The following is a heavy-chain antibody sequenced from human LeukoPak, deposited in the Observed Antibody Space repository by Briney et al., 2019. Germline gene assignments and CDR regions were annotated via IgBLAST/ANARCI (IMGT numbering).Heavy chain of an antibody. CDR1: GFTFSNYW. V-gene: IGHV3-74*01. Sequence: GGSLRLSCAASGFTFSNYWMHWVRQAPGKGLVWVSRLNADGNSITYADSVRGRFTISRDNAKNTVHLQMNSLRAEDTAVYYCARRAGAYSHPYDYWGQGTLVTVSS. J-gene: IGHJ4*02. CDR2: LNADGNSI. CDR3: ARRAGAYSHPYDY. D-gene: IGHD4/OR15-4a*01.